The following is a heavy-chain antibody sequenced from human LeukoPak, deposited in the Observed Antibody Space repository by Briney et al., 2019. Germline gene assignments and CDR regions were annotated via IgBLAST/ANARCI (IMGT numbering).Heavy chain of an antibody. J-gene: IGHJ4*02. CDR3: ASGEFDYCVSIIF. CDR2: INSDGSST. V-gene: IGHV3-74*01. D-gene: IGHD3-22*01. CDR1: GFTFSSYW. Sequence: GGSLRLSCEASGFTFSSYWMHWVRQAPGKGRVWVSRINSDGSSTSYAGSVKGRFTISRDNAKKPLYLQMNSLRAEDTAVYFCASGEFDYCVSIIFGGQGTLVTVSS.